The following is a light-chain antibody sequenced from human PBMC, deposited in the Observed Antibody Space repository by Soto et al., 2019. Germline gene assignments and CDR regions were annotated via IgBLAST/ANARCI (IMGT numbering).Light chain of an antibody. CDR3: HQYGSSPYT. J-gene: IGKJ2*01. V-gene: IGKV3-20*01. CDR2: GTS. Sequence: EVVLTQSPGTLSLSPGERATLSCRASQRVTSNYLGWFFQKPGQAPRLLIHGTSNRATGIPDRFSGSRSGTDFTFTISRLEPEDFAVYYCHQYGSSPYTFGQGTKVEMK. CDR1: QRVTSNY.